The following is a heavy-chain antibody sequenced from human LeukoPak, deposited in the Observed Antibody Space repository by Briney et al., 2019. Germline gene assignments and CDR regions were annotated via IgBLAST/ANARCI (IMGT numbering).Heavy chain of an antibody. CDR1: GYTFTSYD. V-gene: IGHV1-8*03. CDR2: MNPNSGNT. D-gene: IGHD3-10*01. J-gene: IGHJ5*02. CDR3: ARGDKGLLWFGEPQGGNWFDP. Sequence: SVNVSCKASGYTFTSYDINWVRQATGQGLEWMGWMNPNSGNTGYAQKFQGRVTITRNTSISTAYMELSSLRSEDTAVYYCARGDKGLLWFGEPQGGNWFDPWGQGTLVTVSS.